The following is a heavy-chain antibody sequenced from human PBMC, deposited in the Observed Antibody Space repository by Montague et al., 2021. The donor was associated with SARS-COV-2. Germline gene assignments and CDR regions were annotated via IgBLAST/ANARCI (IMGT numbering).Heavy chain of an antibody. V-gene: IGHV4-39*01. CDR3: ARHSGDYTIFGVVIYYMDV. J-gene: IGHJ6*03. D-gene: IGHD3-3*01. CDR1: GGSFSTTRNY. Sequence: SETLSLTCTLSGGSFSTTRNYWNWIRQPPGKGLEWIGTIYYTGTTYYNPSLKSRVTISVDTSKNQFSLKLSSVTAADTAVFYCARHSGDYTIFGVVIYYMDVWGKGTTVTVSS. CDR2: IYYTGTT.